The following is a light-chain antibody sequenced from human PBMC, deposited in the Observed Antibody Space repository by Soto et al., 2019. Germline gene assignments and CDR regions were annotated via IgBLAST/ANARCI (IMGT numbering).Light chain of an antibody. J-gene: IGLJ2*01. V-gene: IGLV2-23*01. CDR1: SSDVGSYKL. CDR3: CSYAGSNTFVI. CDR2: EGS. Sequence: QSVLTQPASVSGSPGQSITISCTGTSSDVGSYKLVSWYQQHPGKAPKLMIYEGSKRPSGVSDRFSGSKSANTASLTISGLQAEDEADYYCCSYAGSNTFVIFGGGTKLTVL.